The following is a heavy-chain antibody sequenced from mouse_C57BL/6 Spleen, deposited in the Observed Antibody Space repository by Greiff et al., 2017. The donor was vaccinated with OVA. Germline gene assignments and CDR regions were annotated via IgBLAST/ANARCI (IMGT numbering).Heavy chain of an antibody. D-gene: IGHD1-1*01. CDR3: ASHYGSSLAWFAY. Sequence: VQRVESGPGLVAPSQSLSITCTVSGFSLTSYAISWVRQPPGKGLEWLGVIWTGGGTNYNSALTSRLSISKDNSKSQVFLKMNSLQTDDTARYYCASHYGSSLAWFAYWGQGTLVTVSA. CDR2: IWTGGGT. V-gene: IGHV2-9-1*01. J-gene: IGHJ3*01. CDR1: GFSLTSYA.